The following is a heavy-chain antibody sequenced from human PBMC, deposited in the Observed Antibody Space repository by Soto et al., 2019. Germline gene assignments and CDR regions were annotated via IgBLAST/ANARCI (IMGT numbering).Heavy chain of an antibody. V-gene: IGHV1-18*01. J-gene: IGHJ4*02. CDR1: GYTFTNYG. D-gene: IGHD3-22*01. Sequence: QVPLVQSGAEVKKPGASVKVSCKASGYTFTNYGISWVRQAPGQGLEWMGWISAYNGNTNYAQKLQGRVTMTTDTSTSRTYVDLRSLRSDDTAVYYCGGGGMASRGYWGDSWGQGSLVTVSS. CDR3: GGGGMASRGYWGDS. CDR2: ISAYNGNT.